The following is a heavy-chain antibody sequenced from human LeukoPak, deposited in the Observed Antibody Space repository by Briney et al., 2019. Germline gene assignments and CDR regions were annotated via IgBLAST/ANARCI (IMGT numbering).Heavy chain of an antibody. CDR1: GGSISSSSYY. J-gene: IGHJ5*02. Sequence: SSETLSLTCTVSGGSISSSSYYWGWIRQPPGKGLEWIGSIYYSGSTYYNPSLKSRVTISVDTSKNQFSLKLSSVTAADTAVYYCARQAHGRFDPWGQGTLVTVSS. CDR3: ARQAHGRFDP. CDR2: IYYSGST. V-gene: IGHV4-39*01.